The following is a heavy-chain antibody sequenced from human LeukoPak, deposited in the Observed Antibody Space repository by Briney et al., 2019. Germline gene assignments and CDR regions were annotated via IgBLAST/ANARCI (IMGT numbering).Heavy chain of an antibody. D-gene: IGHD6-13*01. J-gene: IGHJ4*02. CDR1: GFTFSSYD. CDR2: IGTAGDT. V-gene: IGHV3-13*01. Sequence: GGTLRLSCAASGFTFSSYDMHWVGQATGKGLEWVSAIGTAGDTYYPGSVKGRFTISRENAKNSLYLQMNSLRAGDTAVYYCARGTKVPAAGVYYFDYWGQGTLVTVSS. CDR3: ARGTKVPAAGVYYFDY.